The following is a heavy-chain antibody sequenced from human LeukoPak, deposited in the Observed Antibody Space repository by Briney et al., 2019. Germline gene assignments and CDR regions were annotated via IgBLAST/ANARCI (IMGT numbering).Heavy chain of an antibody. CDR1: GFTFDDYG. CDR3: AKDSGPYDWFDP. CDR2: INWNGGST. Sequence: RPGGSLRLSCAASGFTFDDYGMSWVRQAPGKGLEWVSGINWNGGSTGYADSVKGRFTISRDNAKNSLYLQMNSLRAEDTAVYYCAKDSGPYDWFDPWGQGTLVTVSS. D-gene: IGHD4-17*01. J-gene: IGHJ5*02. V-gene: IGHV3-20*04.